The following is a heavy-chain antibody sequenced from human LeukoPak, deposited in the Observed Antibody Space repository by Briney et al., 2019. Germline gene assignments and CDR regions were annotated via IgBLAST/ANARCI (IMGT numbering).Heavy chain of an antibody. D-gene: IGHD5-12*01. CDR2: IYSGGSA. CDR1: GLTVSRNY. J-gene: IGHJ4*02. V-gene: IGHV3-53*01. Sequence: QLWGSLRLSCAASGLTVSRNYMSWVRQAPGKGLESVSVIYSGGSAYYADSVRGRFTISRDNAKNTLYLQMNSLRVEDTAVYYCARVSGYDWESSYDYWGQGTLVTVSS. CDR3: ARVSGYDWESSYDY.